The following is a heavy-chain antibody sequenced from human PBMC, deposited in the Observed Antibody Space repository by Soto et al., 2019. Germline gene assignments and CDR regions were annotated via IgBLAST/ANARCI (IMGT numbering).Heavy chain of an antibody. V-gene: IGHV1-69*06. CDR1: GGTFSSYA. D-gene: IGHD2-2*01. CDR3: ARKYCSSTSCYSRSRYYYYGMDV. Sequence: SVKVSCKASGGTFSSYAISWVRQAPGQGLEWMGGIIPIFGTANYAQKFQGRVTITADKSTSTAYMELSSLRSEDTAVYYCARKYCSSTSCYSRSRYYYYGMDVWGQGTTVTVSS. CDR2: IIPIFGTA. J-gene: IGHJ6*02.